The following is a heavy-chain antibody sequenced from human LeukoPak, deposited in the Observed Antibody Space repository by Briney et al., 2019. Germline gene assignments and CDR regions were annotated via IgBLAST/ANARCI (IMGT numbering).Heavy chain of an antibody. V-gene: IGHV4-39*07. CDR1: SGSVSNSHYY. D-gene: IGHD3-22*01. J-gene: IGHJ4*02. Sequence: SETLSLTCTVSSGSVSNSHYYWAWVRQPPGKGLEWLGSIFYSGNTHYNPSLKSPVTISIDTSKDQFSLKVSSVTAADTAIYYCARVSYDSSAVHYWGQGTLVTVSS. CDR3: ARVSYDSSAVHY. CDR2: IFYSGNT.